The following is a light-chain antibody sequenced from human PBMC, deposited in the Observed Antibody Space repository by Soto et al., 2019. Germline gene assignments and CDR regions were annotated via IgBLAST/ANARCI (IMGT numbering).Light chain of an antibody. CDR1: SSDVGGYNY. Sequence: QSVPTQPPSASRSPGQSVTISCTGTSSDVGGYNYVSWYQQYPGKAPKLMIYEVSKRPSGVPDRFSGSKSGKTASLTVSGLQAEDETDYYCTSYAGSDIWVFGGGTKLTVL. V-gene: IGLV2-8*02. CDR3: TSYAGSDIWV. J-gene: IGLJ3*02. CDR2: EVS.